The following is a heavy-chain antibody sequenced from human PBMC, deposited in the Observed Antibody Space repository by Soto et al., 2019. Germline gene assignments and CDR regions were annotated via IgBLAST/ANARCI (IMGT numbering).Heavy chain of an antibody. CDR2: IYWDDDK. CDR1: GFSLSTSGVG. Sequence: QITLKESGPTLVKPTQTLTLTCTFSGFSLSTSGVGVGWIRQPPGKALEWLALIYWDDDKRYSPSLKSRLTITKXXTXNXXVLTMTHMDPVDTATYYCAHMLTMVRGRDPMLIDYWGQGTLVTVSS. D-gene: IGHD3-10*01. J-gene: IGHJ4*02. V-gene: IGHV2-5*02. CDR3: AHMLTMVRGRDPMLIDY.